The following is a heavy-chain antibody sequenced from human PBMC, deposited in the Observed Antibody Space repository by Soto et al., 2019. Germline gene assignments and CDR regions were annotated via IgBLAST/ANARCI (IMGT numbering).Heavy chain of an antibody. D-gene: IGHD3-3*01. V-gene: IGHV1-46*03. J-gene: IGHJ3*02. CDR2: INPSGGST. CDR1: GYTFTSYY. CDR3: ARALYYDFWSGSTGSWDAFDI. Sequence: QVQLVQSGAEVKKPGASVKVSCKASGYTFTSYYMHWVRQAPGQGLEWMGIINPSGGSTSYAQKFQGRVTMTRDTSTSTVYMELSSLRSEDTVVYYCARALYYDFWSGSTGSWDAFDIWGQGTMVTVSS.